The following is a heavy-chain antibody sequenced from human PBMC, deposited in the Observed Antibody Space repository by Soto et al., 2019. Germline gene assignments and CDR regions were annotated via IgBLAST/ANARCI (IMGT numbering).Heavy chain of an antibody. V-gene: IGHV4-4*07. CDR3: ARDGTTTFRDWFDP. Sequence: SETLSLTCPVSGASISGFYWSWIRQSARKGLEWIAHIYATGTTDYNPSLKSRVIMSVDTSKKQFSLKLRSVTAADTAVYYCARDGTTTFRDWFDPWGQGISVTVSS. CDR2: IYATGTT. D-gene: IGHD1-1*01. J-gene: IGHJ5*02. CDR1: GASISGFY.